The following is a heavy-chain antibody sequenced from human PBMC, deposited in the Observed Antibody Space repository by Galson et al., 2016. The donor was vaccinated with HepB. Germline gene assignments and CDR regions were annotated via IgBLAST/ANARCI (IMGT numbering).Heavy chain of an antibody. CDR1: GFRFSDYA. J-gene: IGHJ4*02. CDR2: ISTDGTNT. Sequence: SLRLSCAASGFRFSDYAMHWLRQAPGQGLEWVAAISTDGTNTQYSESVKGRFTISRDSSKNTLNLQMNSLRIEDTAVYYCAKRRRGGNWLQLDEWGQGTLVAVPS. V-gene: IGHV3-30*18. CDR3: AKRRRGGNWLQLDE. D-gene: IGHD1-1*01.